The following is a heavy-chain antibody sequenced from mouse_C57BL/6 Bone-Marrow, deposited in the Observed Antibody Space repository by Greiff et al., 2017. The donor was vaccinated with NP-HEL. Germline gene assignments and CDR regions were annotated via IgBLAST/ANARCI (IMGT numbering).Heavy chain of an antibody. V-gene: IGHV1-80*01. CDR1: GYAFSSYW. CDR2: IYPGDGDT. J-gene: IGHJ2*01. D-gene: IGHD1-1*01. Sequence: VQLVESGAELVKPGASVKISCKASGYAFSSYWMNWVKQRPGKGLEWIGQIYPGDGDTNYNGKFKGKATLTADKSSSTAYMQLSSLTSEDSAVYFCARCLIITTVVFDYWGQGTTLTVSS. CDR3: ARCLIITTVVFDY.